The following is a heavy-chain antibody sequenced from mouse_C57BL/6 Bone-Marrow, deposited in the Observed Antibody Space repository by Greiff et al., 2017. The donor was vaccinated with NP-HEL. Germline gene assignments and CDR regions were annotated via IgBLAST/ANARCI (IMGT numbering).Heavy chain of an antibody. CDR2: IDPSDSYT. Sequence: QVQLQQPGAELVMPGASVKLSCKASGYTFTSYWMHWVKQRPGQGLEWIGEIDPSDSYTNYNQKFKGKSTLTVDKSSSTAYMQLSSLTSEDSAVYYCAITTVDLYWYFDVWGTGTTVTVSS. J-gene: IGHJ1*03. V-gene: IGHV1-69*01. D-gene: IGHD1-1*01. CDR3: AITTVDLYWYFDV. CDR1: GYTFTSYW.